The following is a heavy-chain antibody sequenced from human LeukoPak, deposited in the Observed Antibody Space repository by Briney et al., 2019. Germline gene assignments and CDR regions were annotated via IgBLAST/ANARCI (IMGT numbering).Heavy chain of an antibody. CDR1: GGSISSGSYY. CDR2: IYTSGST. Sequence: SETLSLTCTVSGGSISSGSYYWSWIRQPAGKGLEWIGHIYTSGSTNYNPSLKSRVTISVDTSKNQFSLKLSSVTAADTAVYYCARASLAAAATRGWFDPWGQGTLVTVSS. D-gene: IGHD6-13*01. J-gene: IGHJ5*02. CDR3: ARASLAAAATRGWFDP. V-gene: IGHV4-61*09.